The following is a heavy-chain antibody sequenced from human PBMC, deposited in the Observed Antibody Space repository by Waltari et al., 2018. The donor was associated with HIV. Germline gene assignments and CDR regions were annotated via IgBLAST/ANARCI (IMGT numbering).Heavy chain of an antibody. Sequence: EVQLVESGGGLVKPGGSLRLSCAASGFTFSDYSMVWFRQAPGKGRSWLSSISSSDIFIYYGDSVRGRVTISRDNAKKSLYLQLNSLRDEDTAVYYCARVHYSDISGYERKFVCWGQGTLVTVSS. D-gene: IGHD3-22*01. V-gene: IGHV3-21*01. CDR2: ISSSDIFI. J-gene: IGHJ4*02. CDR1: GFTFSDYS. CDR3: ARVHYSDISGYERKFVC.